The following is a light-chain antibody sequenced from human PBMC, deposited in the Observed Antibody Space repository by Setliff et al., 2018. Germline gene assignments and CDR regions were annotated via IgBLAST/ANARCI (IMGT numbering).Light chain of an antibody. CDR1: SSDVGGYRY. V-gene: IGLV2-14*03. CDR2: DVS. CDR3: NSYTSSGTRV. Sequence: QSALAQPASVSGSPGQSITISCTGTSSDVGGYRYVSWYQQHPGKAPKLMVYDVSNRPSGVSNRFSGSKSGNTASLTISGLQAEDEAHYYCNSYTSSGTRVFGGGTKVTVL. J-gene: IGLJ2*01.